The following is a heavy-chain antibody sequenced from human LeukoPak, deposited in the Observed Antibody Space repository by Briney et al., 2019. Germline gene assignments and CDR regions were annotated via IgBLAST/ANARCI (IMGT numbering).Heavy chain of an antibody. CDR1: GGSISSSNW. J-gene: IGHJ2*01. CDR2: IYHSGST. V-gene: IGHV4-4*02. D-gene: IGHD6-19*01. CDR3: ARGHGIAVALWYFDL. Sequence: SETLSLTCAVSGGSISSSNWWSWVRQPPGKGLEWIGEIYHSGSTNYNPSLKSRVTISVDRSKNQFSLKLSSVTAADTAVYYCARGHGIAVALWYFDLWGRGTLVTVSS.